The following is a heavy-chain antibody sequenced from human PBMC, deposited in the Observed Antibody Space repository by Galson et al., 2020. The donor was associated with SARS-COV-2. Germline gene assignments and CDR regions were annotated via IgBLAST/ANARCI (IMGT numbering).Heavy chain of an antibody. CDR3: AGGLGRGFNWVDP. CDR2: IHHSWST. J-gene: IGHJ5*02. Sequence: SETLSLTCAVSGGSIRSTNWWSWVRHPPEKGLEWIGEIHHSWSTNYNTSLKGRVTISLDTSNNQFSLELTSVTAADTAVYYCAGGLGRGFNWVDPGGQGTLVTVSS. CDR1: GGSIRSTNW. D-gene: IGHD7-27*01. V-gene: IGHV4-4*02.